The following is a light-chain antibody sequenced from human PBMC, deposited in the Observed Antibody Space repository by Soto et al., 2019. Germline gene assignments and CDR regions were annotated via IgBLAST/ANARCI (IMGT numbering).Light chain of an antibody. V-gene: IGLV1-40*01. CDR2: GNS. CDR1: SSNIGAGYD. J-gene: IGLJ2*01. Sequence: QSVLTQPPSVSGAPGQRVTISCTGSSSNIGAGYDVHWYQQLPGTAPKLLIYGNSNRPSGVPDRFSGSKSGTSASLAITGXXAXXXADYYCQSYDSSLSGSVFGGGTKLTVL. CDR3: QSYDSSLSGSV.